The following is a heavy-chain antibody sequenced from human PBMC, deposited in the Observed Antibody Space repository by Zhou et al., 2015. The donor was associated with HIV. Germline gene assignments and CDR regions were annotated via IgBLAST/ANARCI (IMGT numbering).Heavy chain of an antibody. CDR1: GYTFTSYY. CDR3: AREDSSGYNPDSPVPE. J-gene: IGHJ3*01. CDR2: INPSGGST. Sequence: QVQLVQSGAEVKKPGASVKVSCKASGYTFTSYYMHWVRQAPGQGLEWMGIINPSGGSTSYAQKFQGRVTMTRDTSTSTVYMELSSLRSEDTAVYYCAREDSSGYNPDSPVPEWGQGTMVTVSS. D-gene: IGHD3-22*01. V-gene: IGHV1-46*01.